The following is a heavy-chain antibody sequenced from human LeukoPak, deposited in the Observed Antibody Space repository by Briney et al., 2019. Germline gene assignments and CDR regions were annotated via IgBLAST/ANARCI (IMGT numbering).Heavy chain of an antibody. D-gene: IGHD6-6*01. V-gene: IGHV3-64*01. CDR3: ARDRLPYSSSPNHYYYYYYMDV. CDR2: ISSNGGST. Sequence: GGSLRLSCAASGFTFSSYAMHWVRQAPGKGLEYVSDISSNGGSTYYANSVKGRFTISRDNSKNTLYLQMGSLRAEDMAVYYCARDRLPYSSSPNHYYYYYYMDVWGKGTTVTVSS. J-gene: IGHJ6*03. CDR1: GFTFSSYA.